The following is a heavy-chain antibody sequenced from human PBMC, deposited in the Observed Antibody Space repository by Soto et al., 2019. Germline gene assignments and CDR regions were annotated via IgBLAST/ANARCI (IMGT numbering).Heavy chain of an antibody. V-gene: IGHV3-30*18. CDR3: GKDLGYFDYRGPFDY. J-gene: IGHJ4*02. Sequence: QVQLVESGGDVVQPGTSLRLSCAASGFIFSSYGMHWVRQAPGKGLEWVAVISYDGSNKYYTDSVKGRFTISRDNFKNTLYLQMNSLRAEDTAVYYCGKDLGYFDYRGPFDYWGQGTLVTVSS. D-gene: IGHD3-9*01. CDR2: ISYDGSNK. CDR1: GFIFSSYG.